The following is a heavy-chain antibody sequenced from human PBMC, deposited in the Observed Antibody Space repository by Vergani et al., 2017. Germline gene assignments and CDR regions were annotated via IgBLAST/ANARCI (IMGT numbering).Heavy chain of an antibody. V-gene: IGHV3-23*01. CDR1: GFTFSSYA. J-gene: IGHJ4*02. Sequence: EVQLLESGGGLVQPGGSLRLSCAASGFTFSSYAMSWVRQAPGRGLAWVSAISGSGGSTYYADSVKGRFTISRDNSKNTLYLQMNSLRAEDTAVYYCAKTGYGSSWLFDYWGQGTLVTVSS. CDR2: ISGSGGST. CDR3: AKTGYGSSWLFDY. D-gene: IGHD6-13*01.